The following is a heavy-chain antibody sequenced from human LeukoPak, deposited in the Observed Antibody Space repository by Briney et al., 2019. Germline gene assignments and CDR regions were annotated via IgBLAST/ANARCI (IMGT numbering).Heavy chain of an antibody. D-gene: IGHD3-10*01. CDR3: ARFTYYYGSGSNDAFYS. CDR2: IYYSGST. Sequence: SETLSLTCTVSGGSISSYYWSWIRQPPGKGLEWIGYIYYSGSTNYNPSLKSRVTISVDTSKNQFSLKLSSVTAADTAVYYCARFTYYYGSGSNDAFYSWGQGTMVTVSS. V-gene: IGHV4-59*01. J-gene: IGHJ3*02. CDR1: GGSISSYY.